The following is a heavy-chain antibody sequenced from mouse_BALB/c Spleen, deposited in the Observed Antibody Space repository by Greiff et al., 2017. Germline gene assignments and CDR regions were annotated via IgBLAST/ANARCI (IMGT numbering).Heavy chain of an antibody. J-gene: IGHJ1*01. Sequence: EVNVVESGGGLVKPGGSLKLSCAASGFAFSSYDMSWVRQTPEKRLEWVAYISSGGGSTYYPDTVKGRFTISRDNAKNTLYLQMSSLKSEDTAMYYCARQYYGSSWYFDVWGAGTTVTVSS. CDR1: GFAFSSYD. V-gene: IGHV5-12-1*01. CDR3: ARQYYGSSWYFDV. CDR2: ISSGGGST. D-gene: IGHD1-1*01.